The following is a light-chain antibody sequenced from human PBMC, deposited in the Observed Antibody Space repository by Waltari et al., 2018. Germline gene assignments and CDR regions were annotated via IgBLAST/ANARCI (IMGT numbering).Light chain of an antibody. CDR2: GAS. V-gene: IGKV3-11*01. Sequence: EIVLTQSPATLSLSPGERATLSCRASQSVSRYLAWYQQKPGQAPRLLIYGASNRATGIPARFSGSGSGTDFTLTISSLEPEDFAVYYCQQRSNWITFGGGTKVEIK. CDR1: QSVSRY. CDR3: QQRSNWIT. J-gene: IGKJ4*01.